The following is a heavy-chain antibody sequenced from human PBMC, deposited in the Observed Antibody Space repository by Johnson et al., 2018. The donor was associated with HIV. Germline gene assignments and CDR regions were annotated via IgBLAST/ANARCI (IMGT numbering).Heavy chain of an antibody. J-gene: IGHJ3*02. Sequence: QVQLVESGGGVVQPGRSLRLSCAASGFTFRSHAMHWVRQAPGKGLEWVAVISYDGSNKYYADSVKGRFTISRDNSKNTLYLQMNSLRAEDTAVYYCAKVSGGGIVRWDIWGQGTMVTVSS. V-gene: IGHV3-30*18. D-gene: IGHD3-10*01. CDR2: ISYDGSNK. CDR3: AKVSGGGIVRWDI. CDR1: GFTFRSHA.